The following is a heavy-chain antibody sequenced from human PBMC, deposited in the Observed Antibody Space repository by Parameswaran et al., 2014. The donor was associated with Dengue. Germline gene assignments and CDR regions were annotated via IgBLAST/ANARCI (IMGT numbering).Heavy chain of an antibody. CDR2: IYYSGST. J-gene: IGHJ3*02. D-gene: IGHD2-21*02. CDR3: ARDSYCGGDCYSSGAFDI. V-gene: IGHV4-30-4*01. Sequence: VRQAPGKGLEWIGYIYYSGSTYYNPSLKSRVTISVDTSKNQFSLKLSSVTAADTAVYYCARDSYCGGDCYSSGAFDIWGQGTMVTVSS.